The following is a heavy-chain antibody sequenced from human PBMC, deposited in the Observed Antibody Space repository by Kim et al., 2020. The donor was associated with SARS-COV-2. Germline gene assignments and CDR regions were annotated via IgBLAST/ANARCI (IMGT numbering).Heavy chain of an antibody. Sequence: ASVKVSCKATGYSFTKYAMNWVRQAPGQGLEWMGWINTETGNPTYGPGFTGRFVFSLDTSVSTTYLEISSLEPEDTAVYYCAREEAYQYESSGYYSDYWGQGTLVSVSS. V-gene: IGHV7-4-1*02. CDR1: GYSFTKYA. D-gene: IGHD3-22*01. J-gene: IGHJ4*02. CDR2: INTETGNP. CDR3: AREEAYQYESSGYYSDY.